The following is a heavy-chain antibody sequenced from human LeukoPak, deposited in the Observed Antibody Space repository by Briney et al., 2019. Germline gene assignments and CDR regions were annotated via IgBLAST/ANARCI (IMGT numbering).Heavy chain of an antibody. CDR2: INHSGST. CDR3: ARGRSMGMSYYYDSGPAGYYYYGMDV. Sequence: PSQTLSLTCAVSGGSISSGGYSWSWLRQPPGKGLEWIVEINHSGSTNYNPSLKSRVTISVDTSKNPFSLKLSSVTAADTAVYYCARGRSMGMSYYYDSGPAGYYYYGMDVWGQGTTVTVSS. V-gene: IGHV4-30-2*01. J-gene: IGHJ6*02. D-gene: IGHD3-22*01. CDR1: GGSISSGGYS.